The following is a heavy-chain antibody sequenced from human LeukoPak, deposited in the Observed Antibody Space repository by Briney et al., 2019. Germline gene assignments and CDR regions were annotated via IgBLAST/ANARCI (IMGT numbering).Heavy chain of an antibody. CDR3: ARVWGYCSSTSCPYWYYYYMDV. CDR1: GGSISSGDYY. CDR2: IYYSGST. Sequence: SQTLSLTCTVSGGSISSGDYYWSWIRQPPRKGLEWIGYIYYSGSTNYNPSLKSRVTISVDTSKNQFSLKLSSVTAADTAVYYCARVWGYCSSTSCPYWYYYYMDVWGKGTTVTVSS. D-gene: IGHD2-2*01. V-gene: IGHV4-30-4*08. J-gene: IGHJ6*03.